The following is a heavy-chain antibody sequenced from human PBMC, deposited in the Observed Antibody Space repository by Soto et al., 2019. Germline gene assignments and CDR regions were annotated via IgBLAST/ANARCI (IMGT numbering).Heavy chain of an antibody. Sequence: ASVKVSCKASGYTFTSYAMHWVRQAPGQRLEWMGWINAGNGNTKYSQKFQGRVTITRDTSASTAYMELSSLRSEDTAVYYCAREEYCSGGSCYSSWFDPWGQGTLVTVSS. J-gene: IGHJ5*02. D-gene: IGHD2-15*01. V-gene: IGHV1-3*01. CDR1: GYTFTSYA. CDR2: INAGNGNT. CDR3: AREEYCSGGSCYSSWFDP.